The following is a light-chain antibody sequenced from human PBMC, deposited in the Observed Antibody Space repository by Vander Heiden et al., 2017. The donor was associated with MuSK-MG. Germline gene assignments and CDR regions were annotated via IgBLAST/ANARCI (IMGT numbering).Light chain of an antibody. V-gene: IGLV2-14*03. CDR3: SSYTSRRVV. CDR2: DVS. J-gene: IGLJ2*01. Sequence: QSALTQPASASGSPGQSITISCTGTPSDVGGYSYVSWYQHHPGKAPKLMIYDVSNRPAGVSNRFSGSKSGNTASLTISGLQAEDEAYYYCSSYTSRRVVFGGGTKLTVL. CDR1: PSDVGGYSY.